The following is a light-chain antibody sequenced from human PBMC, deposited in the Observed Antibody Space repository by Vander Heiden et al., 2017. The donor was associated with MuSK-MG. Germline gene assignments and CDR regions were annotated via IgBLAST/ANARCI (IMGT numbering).Light chain of an antibody. CDR3: QQYGSSPPMCS. CDR1: QSVCSSY. V-gene: IGKV3-20*01. J-gene: IGKJ2*04. Sequence: DIVLTQSPGTLSLSTGERATLSCRASQSVCSSYLAWYQQKPGQAPRLLIYGASSRATGIPDRFSGSGSGTDFTLTISRLEPEDFAVYYCQQYGSSPPMCSFGQGTKLEIK. CDR2: GAS.